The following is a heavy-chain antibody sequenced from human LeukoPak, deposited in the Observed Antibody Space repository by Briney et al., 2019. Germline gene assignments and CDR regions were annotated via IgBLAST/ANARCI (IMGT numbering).Heavy chain of an antibody. CDR3: ARYSQLLWFGELSSYYYGMDV. D-gene: IGHD3-10*01. CDR2: IIPIFGTA. Sequence: SVKVSCKASGGTFSSYAISWVRQAPGQGLEWMGGIIPIFGTANYAQKFQGRVTITADKSTSTAYMELSSLRSEDTAVYYCARYSQLLWFGELSSYYYGMDVWGQGTTVTVSS. V-gene: IGHV1-69*06. J-gene: IGHJ6*02. CDR1: GGTFSSYA.